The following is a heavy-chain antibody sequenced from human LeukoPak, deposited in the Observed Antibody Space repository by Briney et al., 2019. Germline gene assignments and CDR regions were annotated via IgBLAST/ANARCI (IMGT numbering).Heavy chain of an antibody. V-gene: IGHV4-59*11. J-gene: IGHJ4*02. CDR2: IYYSGST. Sequence: SETLSLTCTVSRGSLSVHYWSWLRQPPGKGLECIGYIYYSGSTNYNPSLRSRVTISVDTSKNQFSLKLSSVTAADTAVYYCARDLAAAGRGGSRFDYWGQGTLVTVSS. CDR3: ARDLAAAGRGGSRFDY. D-gene: IGHD6-13*01. CDR1: RGSLSVHY.